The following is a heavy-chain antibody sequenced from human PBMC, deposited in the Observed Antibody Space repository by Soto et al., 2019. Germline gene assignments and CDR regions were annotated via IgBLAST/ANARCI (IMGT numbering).Heavy chain of an antibody. CDR3: ARGPTIFGVGVDAFDI. D-gene: IGHD3-3*01. J-gene: IGHJ3*02. Sequence: EVQMLESGGGLVQPGGSLRLSCAASGFTLSSYALSWVRQAPGKGLEWVSGISGSGDFTFDADSVRGRSTISRDNSVNTLYLQMNSLRVEDTAVYYCARGPTIFGVGVDAFDIWGQGTMATVSS. CDR1: GFTLSSYA. V-gene: IGHV3-23*01. CDR2: ISGSGDFT.